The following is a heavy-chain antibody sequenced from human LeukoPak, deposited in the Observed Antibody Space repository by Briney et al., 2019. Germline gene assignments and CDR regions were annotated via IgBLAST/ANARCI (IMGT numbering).Heavy chain of an antibody. J-gene: IGHJ4*02. CDR2: IYYTGSA. CDR3: ARHRAYSSSSPFDY. CDR1: GGSISSLY. D-gene: IGHD6-6*01. Sequence: SETLSLSCSVSGGSISSLYWSWIRQPPGKGLEWIGYIYYTGSANYNPSLKSRVTMFVDMSKNQFSLRLSSVTAADTAVYYCARHRAYSSSSPFDYWGQGTLVTVSS. V-gene: IGHV4-59*08.